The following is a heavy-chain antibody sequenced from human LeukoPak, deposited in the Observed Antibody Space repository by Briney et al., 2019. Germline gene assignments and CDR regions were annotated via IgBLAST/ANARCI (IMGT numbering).Heavy chain of an antibody. D-gene: IGHD1-26*01. J-gene: IGHJ4*02. V-gene: IGHV3-66*01. CDR1: GFTVSSNY. CDR3: AKWDRPSYYFDY. CDR2: TYSGGGA. Sequence: GGSLRLSCAASGFTVSSNYMSWVRQAPGRGLEWVSVTYSGGGAYYTDSVKGRFAISRDNSKNTLYLQMNSLRAEDTAVYYCAKWDRPSYYFDYWGQGTLVTVSS.